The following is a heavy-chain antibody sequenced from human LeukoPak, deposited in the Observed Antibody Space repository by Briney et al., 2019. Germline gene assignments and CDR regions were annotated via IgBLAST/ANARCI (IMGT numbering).Heavy chain of an antibody. CDR1: GITFSNYA. CDR2: ISGSGDIT. J-gene: IGHJ5*02. Sequence: GGSLRLSCAASGITFSNYAVGWVRQAPGKGLEWVSSISGSGDITYYADSVKGRFTISRDNSKNTLYLQMKSLRAEDTAVYYCVPDSSGPFPNWLDPWGQGTLVTVSS. CDR3: VPDSSGPFPNWLDP. V-gene: IGHV3-23*01. D-gene: IGHD3-22*01.